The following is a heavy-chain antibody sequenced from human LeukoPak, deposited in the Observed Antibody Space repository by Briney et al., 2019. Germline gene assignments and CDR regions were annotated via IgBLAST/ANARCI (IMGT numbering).Heavy chain of an antibody. V-gene: IGHV3-23*01. CDR3: AKATTASPRNFDY. D-gene: IGHD2-21*02. CDR1: GFTFSSYA. Sequence: PGGSLRLSCAASGFTFSSYAMSWVRQAPAKGLEWVSSISTSGGSTYYADSAKGRFTISRDNSKNTLLLQMNSLRAEDTAVYYCAKATTASPRNFDYWGQGTLVTVSP. CDR2: ISTSGGST. J-gene: IGHJ4*02.